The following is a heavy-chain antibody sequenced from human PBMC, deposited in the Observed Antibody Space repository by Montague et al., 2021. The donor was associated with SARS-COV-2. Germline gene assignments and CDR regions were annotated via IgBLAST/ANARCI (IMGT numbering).Heavy chain of an antibody. CDR2: INRSGST. V-gene: IGHV4-34*01. D-gene: IGHD4-17*01. Sequence: SETLSLTCAVYGGSFSGYYWSWIRQPPGKGLEWIGEINRSGSTNYNPSLKSRVTISVDTSKNQFSLKRSSVTAADTAVYYCARGRAVTTFYYYYYGMDVWGQGTTVTVSS. CDR3: ARGRAVTTFYYYYYGMDV. J-gene: IGHJ6*02. CDR1: GGSFSGYY.